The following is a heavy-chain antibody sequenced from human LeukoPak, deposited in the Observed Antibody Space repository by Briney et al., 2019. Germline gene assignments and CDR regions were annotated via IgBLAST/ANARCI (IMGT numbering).Heavy chain of an antibody. CDR3: AKEGGITAAGPKRFDY. CDR2: ISGSGDAT. Sequence: QAGGSLRLSCAASGFTFSIYAMSWVRQAPGKGLEWVLAISGSGDATYYADSVKGRFTISRDSSKNTLYLQMNSLRAEDTAVYYCAKEGGITAAGPKRFDYSGQGTQVTVSS. CDR1: GFTFSIYA. D-gene: IGHD6-13*01. V-gene: IGHV3-23*01. J-gene: IGHJ4*02.